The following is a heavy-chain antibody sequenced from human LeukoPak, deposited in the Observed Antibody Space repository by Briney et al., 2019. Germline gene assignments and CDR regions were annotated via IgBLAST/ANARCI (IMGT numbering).Heavy chain of an antibody. V-gene: IGHV3-11*04. CDR1: GFTFSDSY. CDR2: ISSSGSTI. J-gene: IGHJ4*02. Sequence: GGSLRLSCAASGFTFSDSYTTWIRQAPGKGLEWVSYISSSGSTIYYADSAKGRFTISRDNAKNSLYLQMNSLRAEDTAVYYCARGFRHSSSWFYFDYWGQGTLVTVSS. D-gene: IGHD6-13*01. CDR3: ARGFRHSSSWFYFDY.